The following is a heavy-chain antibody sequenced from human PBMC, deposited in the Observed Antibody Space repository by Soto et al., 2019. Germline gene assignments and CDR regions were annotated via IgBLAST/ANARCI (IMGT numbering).Heavy chain of an antibody. D-gene: IGHD1-26*01. J-gene: IGHJ4*02. CDR3: ARALRVSGRYPAHFDY. CDR2: IYYSGST. CDR1: GSSISSYY. V-gene: IGHV4-59*08. Sequence: QVQLQESGPGLVKPSETLSLTCTVSGSSISSYYWSWIRQPPGKGLEWIGYIYYSGSTNYNPSLKSRVTLSVDPSKNQFSLKLSSVTAADTAVYYCARALRVSGRYPAHFDYWGQGTLVTVSS.